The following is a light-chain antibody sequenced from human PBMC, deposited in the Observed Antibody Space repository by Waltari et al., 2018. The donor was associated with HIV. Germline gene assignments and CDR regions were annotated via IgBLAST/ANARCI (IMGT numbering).Light chain of an antibody. CDR2: AAS. V-gene: IGKV1-39*01. J-gene: IGKJ1*01. CDR1: QSIFRR. CDR3: QQSYSSPQT. Sequence: DIQMTQSPSSLSASVGDSVPLPCRASQSIFRRLHLYQQKPGKAPNLLNYAASNLQSGVPSRFSGSGSGTSFTLTSSRLQPEDFATYFCQQSYSSPQTFGQGTKVEI.